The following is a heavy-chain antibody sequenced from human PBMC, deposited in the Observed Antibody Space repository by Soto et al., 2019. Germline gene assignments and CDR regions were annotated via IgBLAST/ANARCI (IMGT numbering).Heavy chain of an antibody. Sequence: QVQLVQSRAEVKKPGSSVKVSCKASGGTFSSYTISWVRQAPGQGLEWMGRIIPILGIANYAQKFQGRVTITADKSTSTAYMELSSLRSEDTAVYYCARDSDTVTDAFDIWGQGTMVTVSS. CDR2: IIPILGIA. CDR3: ARDSDTVTDAFDI. CDR1: GGTFSSYT. D-gene: IGHD4-17*01. J-gene: IGHJ3*02. V-gene: IGHV1-69*08.